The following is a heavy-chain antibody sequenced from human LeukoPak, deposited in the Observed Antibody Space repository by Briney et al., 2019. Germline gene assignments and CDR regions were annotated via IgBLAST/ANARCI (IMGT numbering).Heavy chain of an antibody. J-gene: IGHJ4*02. Sequence: GASVKVSCKASGYTLTSYDINWVRQAPGQGLEWMGIINPSDDSTRYAQKFQGRVTMTKDTSTNTVYMHLSSLSSDDTAVYYCARAYYESSAYRHAVYFDYWGQGTLVTVSS. V-gene: IGHV1-46*01. D-gene: IGHD3-22*01. CDR3: ARAYYESSAYRHAVYFDY. CDR2: INPSDDST. CDR1: GYTLTSYD.